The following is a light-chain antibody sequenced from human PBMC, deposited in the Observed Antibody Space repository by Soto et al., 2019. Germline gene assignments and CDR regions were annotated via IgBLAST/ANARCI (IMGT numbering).Light chain of an antibody. CDR3: QQYSKEST. CDR1: QNVSNW. V-gene: IGKV1-5*03. J-gene: IGKJ2*01. Sequence: DVEMTQSPSTLPTSIGDRVTINCRASQNVSNWLAWYQQKPGKAPKLLIYKAFRLESGVPSRFSASGSGTDFTLTISSLQSDDFATYFCQQYSKESTFGQGTKLEIK. CDR2: KAF.